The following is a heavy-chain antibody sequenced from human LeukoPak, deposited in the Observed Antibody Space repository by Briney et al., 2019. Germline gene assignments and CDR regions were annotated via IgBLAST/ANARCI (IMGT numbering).Heavy chain of an antibody. CDR1: GFTFSSYE. D-gene: IGHD2-2*01. CDR2: ISSSGSTI. J-gene: IGHJ5*02. Sequence: PGGSLRLSCAASGFTFSSYEMNWVRQAPGKGLEWVSYISSSGSTIYSADSVKGRFTISRDNAKNSLYLQMNSLRAEDTAVYYCAAPPGYCTSTSCEDPWGQGTLVTVSS. V-gene: IGHV3-48*03. CDR3: AAPPGYCTSTSCEDP.